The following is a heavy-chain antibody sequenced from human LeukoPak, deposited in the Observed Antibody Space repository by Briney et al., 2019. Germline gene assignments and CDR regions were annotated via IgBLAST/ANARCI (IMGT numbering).Heavy chain of an antibody. CDR1: SGSISSNNYY. Sequence: PSETLSLTCTVSSGSISSNNYYWGWIRQPPGKGLEWIGSIYYTGSTFYNPSLKSRVTMSLDALKNQFTLKVTSVTATDTAVYYCARLVSYDVLTENFYKYYMDVWGKGTMVTVSS. CDR3: ARLVSYDVLTENFYKYYMDV. J-gene: IGHJ6*03. D-gene: IGHD3-9*01. V-gene: IGHV4-39*01. CDR2: IYYTGST.